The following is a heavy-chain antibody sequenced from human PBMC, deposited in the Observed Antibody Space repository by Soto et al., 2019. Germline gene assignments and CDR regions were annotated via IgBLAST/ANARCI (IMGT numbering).Heavy chain of an antibody. CDR1: GGTFSSYA. D-gene: IGHD5-12*01. CDR2: IIPIFGTT. J-gene: IGHJ4*02. V-gene: IGHV1-69*13. CDR3: ARGADSGYDFDY. Sequence: GASVKVSCKASGGTFSSYAISWVRQAPGQGLEWMGGIIPIFGTTNYAQKFQGRVTITADESTSTAYMELSSLRSEDTAVYYCARGADSGYDFDYWGQGTLVTVSS.